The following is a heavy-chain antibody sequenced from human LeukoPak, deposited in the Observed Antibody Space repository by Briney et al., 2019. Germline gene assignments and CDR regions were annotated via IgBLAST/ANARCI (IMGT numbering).Heavy chain of an antibody. CDR3: ARDGNDGYDDFDY. Sequence: GGSLRLSCAASGFTFSSYSMNWVRQAPGKGLEWVSSISSSSSYIYYADSVKGRFTISRDNAKNSLYLQMNSLRAEDTAVYYCARDGNDGYDDFDYWGQGTLVTVSS. V-gene: IGHV3-21*01. CDR2: ISSSSSYI. CDR1: GFTFSSYS. J-gene: IGHJ4*02. D-gene: IGHD5-12*01.